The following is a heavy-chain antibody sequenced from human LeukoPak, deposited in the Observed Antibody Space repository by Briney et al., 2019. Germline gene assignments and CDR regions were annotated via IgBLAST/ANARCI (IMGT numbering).Heavy chain of an antibody. J-gene: IGHJ4*02. D-gene: IGHD3-16*01. CDR3: TTDLYGRPYYFDY. Sequence: GGSLRLSCAASGFTFSNAWMSWVRQAPGKGLEWVGRIKSKTDGGTTDYAAPVKGRFTISRDDSKNTLYLQMNSLKTEDTAVYYCTTDLYGRPYYFDYWGQGTLVTVSS. CDR1: GFTFSNAW. CDR2: IKSKTDGGTT. V-gene: IGHV3-15*01.